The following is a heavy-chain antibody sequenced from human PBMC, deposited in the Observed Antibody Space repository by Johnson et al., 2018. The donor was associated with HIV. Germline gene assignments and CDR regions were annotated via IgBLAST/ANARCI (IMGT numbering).Heavy chain of an antibody. CDR3: AKDKAAAGPEAVDI. CDR1: GFSFDAYA. CDR2: ISWNSGCI. D-gene: IGHD6-13*01. Sequence: VQLVESGGGLVQPGRSLRLFCAASGFSFDAYAMYWVRQVPGKGLEWVSGISWNSGCIGYADSVKGRFTISRDNAKNSLYLQMNSLRAEDTALYYCAKDKAAAGPEAVDIWGQGTMVTVSS. V-gene: IGHV3-9*01. J-gene: IGHJ3*02.